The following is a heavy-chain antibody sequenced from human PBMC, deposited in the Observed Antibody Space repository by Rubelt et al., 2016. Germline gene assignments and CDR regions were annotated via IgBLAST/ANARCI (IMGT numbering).Heavy chain of an antibody. CDR3: SVQLAGNVH. D-gene: IGHD6-19*01. CDR2: SSPTGSNT. Sequence: EVQLVESGGGLVQPGGSLRLSCEASGFTFSRYWMHWVRQAPGKGLVWVSAIGRSSPTGSNTYYADSVKGRFTISRDNAKNSLYLQMNSLRAEDTAVYYCSVQLAGNVHWGQGTLVTVSS. V-gene: IGHV3-74*01. J-gene: IGHJ4*02. CDR1: GFTFSRYW.